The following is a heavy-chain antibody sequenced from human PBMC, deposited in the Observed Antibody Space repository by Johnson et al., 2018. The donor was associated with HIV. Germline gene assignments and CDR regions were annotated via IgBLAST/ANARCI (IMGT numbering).Heavy chain of an antibody. Sequence: MLLVESGGGVVRHGGSLRLSCAASGFTFDDYGMSWVRQAPGKGLEWVSVLYSGGSTYYADSVKGRFTISRDNSKNTLYLQMNSLRAGDTAVYYCARASKVRSSGWSRGAFDIWGQGTMVTVSS. CDR3: ARASKVRSSGWSRGAFDI. J-gene: IGHJ3*02. D-gene: IGHD6-19*01. CDR2: LYSGGST. V-gene: IGHV3-66*01. CDR1: GFTFDDYG.